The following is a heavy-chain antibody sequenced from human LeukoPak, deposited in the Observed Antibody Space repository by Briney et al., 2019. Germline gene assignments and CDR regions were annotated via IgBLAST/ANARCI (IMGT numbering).Heavy chain of an antibody. J-gene: IGHJ4*02. V-gene: IGHV4-59*01. CDR3: ARVDFGTAREYYFDY. CDR1: GGSISSYY. CDR2: IYYSGST. D-gene: IGHD3-3*01. Sequence: SETLSLTCTVSGGSISSYYWSWIRQPPGKGLEWIGYIYYSGSTNYSPSLKSRVTISVDTSKNQFSLKLSSVTAADTAVYYCARVDFGTAREYYFDYWGQGTLVTVSS.